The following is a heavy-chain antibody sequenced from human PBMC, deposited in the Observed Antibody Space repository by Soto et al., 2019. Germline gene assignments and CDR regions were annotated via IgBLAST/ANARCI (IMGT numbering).Heavy chain of an antibody. CDR3: AREGAWTPEGLGY. Sequence: QVQLVESGGGVGQPGRSLRLSCAASGFTFSSFAMHWVRQAPGKGLEWLAVISSDVVNYYYAESVKGRFTISRDNSKNTIYLQMNSLRNEETAVYYCAREGAWTPEGLGYWGQGTLVTVSS. J-gene: IGHJ4*02. CDR1: GFTFSSFA. D-gene: IGHD2-15*01. CDR2: ISSDVVNY. V-gene: IGHV3-30-3*01.